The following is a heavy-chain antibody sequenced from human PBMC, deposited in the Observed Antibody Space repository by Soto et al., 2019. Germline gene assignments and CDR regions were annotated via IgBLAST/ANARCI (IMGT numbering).Heavy chain of an antibody. CDR3: ASTPIVGATTFDY. CDR2: IYYSGST. J-gene: IGHJ4*02. Sequence: SETLSLTCTVSGGCISSSSYYCGCIRQPPGKGLEWIGSIYYSGSTYYNPSLKSRVTISVDTSKNQFSLKLSSVTAADTAVYYCASTPIVGATTFDYWGQGTLVTVSS. D-gene: IGHD1-26*01. V-gene: IGHV4-39*01. CDR1: GGCISSSSYY.